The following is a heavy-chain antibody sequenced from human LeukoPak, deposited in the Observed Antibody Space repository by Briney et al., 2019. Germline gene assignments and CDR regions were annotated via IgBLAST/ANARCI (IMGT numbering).Heavy chain of an antibody. D-gene: IGHD2-2*01. CDR2: ISISGDGT. CDR1: GFTFNNYA. V-gene: IGHV3-23*01. Sequence: GGSLRLSCAGSGFTFNNYAMSWVRQTPRKGLEWVSTISISGDGTYYADPVKGRFTMSRDKSKNTVYLQMSSLRAEDTAVHYCERAAPGDCSSTSCSLFDNWGQGILVTVSS. CDR3: ERAAPGDCSSTSCSLFDN. J-gene: IGHJ4*02.